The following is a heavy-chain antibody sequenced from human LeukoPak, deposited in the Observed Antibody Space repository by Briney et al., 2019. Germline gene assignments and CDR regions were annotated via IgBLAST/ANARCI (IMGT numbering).Heavy chain of an antibody. V-gene: IGHV3-23*01. J-gene: IGHJ6*02. D-gene: IGHD2-15*01. Sequence: GSLRLSCAASGFTFGSYAMSWVRQAPGKGLEWVSALSLGGDTTYYADSVRGRFIISRDNSKNTLYLQMNSLRAEDTAVYYSAKHPHQGSRPYFYYGMDVWGQGTTVTVSS. CDR2: LSLGGDTT. CDR1: GFTFGSYA. CDR3: AKHPHQGSRPYFYYGMDV.